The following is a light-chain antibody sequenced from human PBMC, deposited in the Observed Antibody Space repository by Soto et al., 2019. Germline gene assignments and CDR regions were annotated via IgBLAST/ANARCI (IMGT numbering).Light chain of an antibody. CDR3: SSYTSISTL. CDR2: DVN. V-gene: IGLV2-14*03. CDR1: SSDVGGYDY. J-gene: IGLJ2*01. Sequence: QSALTQPASVSGSPGQSITISCTGTSSDVGGYDYVSWYQQHPGRAPKLMIYDVNNRPSGVSNRFSGSKSGNTASLTISGLQAEDEADYYCSSYTSISTLFGGGTKLTVL.